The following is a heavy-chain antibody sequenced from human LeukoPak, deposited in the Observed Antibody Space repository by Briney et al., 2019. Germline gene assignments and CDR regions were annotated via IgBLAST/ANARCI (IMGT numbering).Heavy chain of an antibody. CDR2: IYTSGST. CDR1: GGSISSSSYY. Sequence: PSETLSLTCTVSGGSISSSSYYWSWIRQPAGKGLEWIGRIYTSGSTNYNPSLKSRVTISVDTSKNQFSLKLSSVTAADTAVYYCARVVKGYFDWLFFDYWGQGTLVTVSS. CDR3: ARVVKGYFDWLFFDY. J-gene: IGHJ4*02. V-gene: IGHV4-61*02. D-gene: IGHD3-9*01.